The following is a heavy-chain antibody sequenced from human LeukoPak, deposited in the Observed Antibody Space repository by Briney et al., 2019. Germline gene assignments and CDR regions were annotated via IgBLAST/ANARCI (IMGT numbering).Heavy chain of an antibody. CDR1: GGSISSYY. J-gene: IGHJ4*02. D-gene: IGHD1-1*01. Sequence: SETLSLTCTVSGGSISSYYWSWIRQPPGKGLEWIGEINHSGSTNYNPSLKSRVTISVDTSKNQFSLKLSSVTAADTAVYYCARGLTQKYGTDYWGQGTLVTVSS. CDR3: ARGLTQKYGTDY. CDR2: INHSGST. V-gene: IGHV4-34*01.